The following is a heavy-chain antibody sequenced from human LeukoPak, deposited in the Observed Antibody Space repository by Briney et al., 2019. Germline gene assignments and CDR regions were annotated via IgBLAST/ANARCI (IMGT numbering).Heavy chain of an antibody. Sequence: RASETLSLTCTVSGGSISSGSYHWSWIRQPAGKALEWIGRIYPSGSTNYDPSLKSRVTISVDTSKSQFSLKLTSVTAADTAVYYCARSSPYGDYYYYYYMDVWGKGTTVTVSS. J-gene: IGHJ6*03. CDR1: GGSISSGSYH. CDR3: ARSSPYGDYYYYYYMDV. D-gene: IGHD4-17*01. V-gene: IGHV4-61*02. CDR2: IYPSGST.